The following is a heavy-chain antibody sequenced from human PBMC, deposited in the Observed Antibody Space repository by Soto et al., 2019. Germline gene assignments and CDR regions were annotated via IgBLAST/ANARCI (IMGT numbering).Heavy chain of an antibody. CDR2: INWNGDST. CDR1: GFTFDDYG. J-gene: IGHJ4*02. Sequence: EVQLVESGGGVVRAGGSLRLSCAASGFTFDDYGMSWVRQAPGKGLEWVCGINWNGDSTGYADSVKGRFTISRDNAKNSLYLQMNSLRAEDTALYYCARGKRYCSGANCYSVLLYWGQGTLVTVSS. V-gene: IGHV3-20*04. CDR3: ARGKRYCSGANCYSVLLY. D-gene: IGHD2-15*01.